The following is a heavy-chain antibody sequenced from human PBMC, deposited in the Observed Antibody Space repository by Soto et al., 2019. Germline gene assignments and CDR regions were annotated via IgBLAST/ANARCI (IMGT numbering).Heavy chain of an antibody. CDR2: IIPIFGTA. CDR1: GGTFSSYA. D-gene: IGHD6-13*01. V-gene: IGHV1-69*12. Sequence: QVQLVQSGAEVKKPGSSVKVSCKASGGTFSSYAISWVRQAPGQGLEWMGGIIPIFGTANYAQKFQGRVTITADESTSTAYMELSSLRSEDTAVYYCARGIEGTYSSSWYENPYYYGMDVWGQGTTVTVSS. CDR3: ARGIEGTYSSSWYENPYYYGMDV. J-gene: IGHJ6*02.